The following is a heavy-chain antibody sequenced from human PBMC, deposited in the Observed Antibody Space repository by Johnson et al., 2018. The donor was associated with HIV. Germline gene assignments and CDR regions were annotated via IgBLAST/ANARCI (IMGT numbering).Heavy chain of an antibody. CDR3: ARDVLGDGTYPPDAFDI. CDR2: ISYDGSNK. V-gene: IGHV3-30*04. CDR1: GFTFSSYA. D-gene: IGHD2-8*02. J-gene: IGHJ3*02. Sequence: QVQLVESGGGVVQPGRSLRLSCAASGFTFSSYAMHWVRQAPGKGLEWVAVISYDGSNKYYVDSVKGRFTISRDNAKNSLYLQVHSLRVEDTAVYYCARDVLGDGTYPPDAFDIWGQGTMVTVSS.